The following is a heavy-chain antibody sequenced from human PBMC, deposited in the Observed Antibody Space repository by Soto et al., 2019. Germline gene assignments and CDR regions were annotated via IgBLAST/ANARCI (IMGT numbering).Heavy chain of an antibody. D-gene: IGHD6-13*01. J-gene: IGHJ6*02. CDR3: AREPTLAAAGSWHYYYGMDV. Sequence: GGSLRLSCAASGFTFSSYDMHWVRQATGKGLEWVSAIGTAGDTYYPGSVKGRFTISRENAKNSLYLQMNSLRAEDTAVYYCAREPTLAAAGSWHYYYGMDVWGQGTTVTVSS. V-gene: IGHV3-13*01. CDR1: GFTFSSYD. CDR2: IGTAGDT.